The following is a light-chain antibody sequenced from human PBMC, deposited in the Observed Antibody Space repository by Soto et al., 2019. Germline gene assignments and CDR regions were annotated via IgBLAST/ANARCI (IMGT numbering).Light chain of an antibody. CDR1: QSLFDSSDSKNY. V-gene: IGKV4-1*01. CDR3: QQSYSTPLT. Sequence: DIVMTQSPDSLAVSLGERATINCKSSQSLFDSSDSKNYLAWYQQKPGQPPKLLIYWASTRDSGVPARFSGSGSGTDFTLTISRLQAEDVAVYFCQQSYSTPLTFGGGTKVEI. J-gene: IGKJ4*01. CDR2: WAS.